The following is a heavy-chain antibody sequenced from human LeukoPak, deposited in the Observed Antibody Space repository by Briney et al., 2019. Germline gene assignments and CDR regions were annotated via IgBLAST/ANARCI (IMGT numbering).Heavy chain of an antibody. J-gene: IGHJ2*01. Sequence: SETLSLTCTVSGGFISSYYWSWIRQPAGKGLEWIGRIYTSGSTNYNPSLKSRVTMSVDTSKNQFSLKLSSVTAADTAVYYCARDHSSSWYNGYFDLWGRGTLVTVSS. CDR2: IYTSGST. CDR3: ARDHSSSWYNGYFDL. D-gene: IGHD6-13*01. V-gene: IGHV4-4*07. CDR1: GGFISSYY.